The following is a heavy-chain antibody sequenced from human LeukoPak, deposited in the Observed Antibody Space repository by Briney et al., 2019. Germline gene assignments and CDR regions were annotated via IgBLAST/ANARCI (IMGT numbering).Heavy chain of an antibody. CDR2: ISSSGSTI. J-gene: IGHJ4*02. D-gene: IGHD3-22*01. CDR1: GFTFSDYY. CDR3: AREGYYDSSGYYYGDY. Sequence: GGSLRLSCAASGFTFSDYYMSWIRQAPGKGLEWVSYISSSGSTIYYADSVKGRFTISRDNAKNSLYLQMNSLRAEDTAVYYCAREGYYDSSGYYYGDYWGQGTLVTVSS. V-gene: IGHV3-11*01.